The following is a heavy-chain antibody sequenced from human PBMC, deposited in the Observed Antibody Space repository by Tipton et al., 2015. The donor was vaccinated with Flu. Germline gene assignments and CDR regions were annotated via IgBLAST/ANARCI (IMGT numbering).Heavy chain of an antibody. Sequence: TLSLTCTVSGGSISSYYWSWIRQPAGKGLEWIGRIYTSGSTNYNPSLKSRVTMSVDTSKNQFSLKLSPVTAADTAVYYCARGHSYYYDGGAFDIWGQGTMVTVSS. V-gene: IGHV4-4*07. CDR3: ARGHSYYYDGGAFDI. J-gene: IGHJ3*02. CDR1: GGSISSYY. CDR2: IYTSGST. D-gene: IGHD3-22*01.